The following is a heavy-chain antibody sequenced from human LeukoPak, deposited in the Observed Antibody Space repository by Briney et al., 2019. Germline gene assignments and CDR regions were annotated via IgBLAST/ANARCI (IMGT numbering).Heavy chain of an antibody. CDR1: GYTFTSYY. V-gene: IGHV1-46*01. J-gene: IGHJ6*02. CDR2: INPSGGST. Sequence: ASVKVSCKASGYTFTSYYMHRVRQAPGQGLEWMGIINPSGGSTSYTQKFQGRVTMTRDTSTSTVYMELSSLRSEDTAVYYCARDTIFGVGSYYYYGMDVWGQGTTVTVSS. CDR3: ARDTIFGVGSYYYYGMDV. D-gene: IGHD3-3*01.